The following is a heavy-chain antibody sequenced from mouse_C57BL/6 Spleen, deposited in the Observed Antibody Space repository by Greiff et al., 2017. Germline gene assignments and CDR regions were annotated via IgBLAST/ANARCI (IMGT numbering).Heavy chain of an antibody. CDR1: GFSLTSSG. CDR2: IWSDGST. Sequence: VKLMESGPGLVAPSQSLSITCTVSGFSLTSSGVHWVRQPPGKGLEWLVVIWSDGSTTYNSALKSRLSISKDNSKSQVFLKMNSLQTDDTAMYYWARQNDYDGGAWFAYWGQGTLVTVSA. V-gene: IGHV2-6-1*01. D-gene: IGHD2-4*01. J-gene: IGHJ3*01. CDR3: ARQNDYDGGAWFAY.